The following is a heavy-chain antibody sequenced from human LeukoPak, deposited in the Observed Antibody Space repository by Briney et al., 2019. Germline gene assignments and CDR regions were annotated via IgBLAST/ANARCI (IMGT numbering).Heavy chain of an antibody. Sequence: ASVKVSCKTSGYTFSSYDVSWVRQAPGQGLEWMGWISAYNGNTDCAQKFQGRITMTTDTSTSRADMELRSLRSDDTAVYYCARVHAYCGTSTTSCLDYWGQATLVTVSS. CDR1: GYTFSSYD. D-gene: IGHD1-7*01. CDR3: ARVHAYCGTSTTSCLDY. V-gene: IGHV1-18*01. J-gene: IGHJ4*02. CDR2: ISAYNGNT.